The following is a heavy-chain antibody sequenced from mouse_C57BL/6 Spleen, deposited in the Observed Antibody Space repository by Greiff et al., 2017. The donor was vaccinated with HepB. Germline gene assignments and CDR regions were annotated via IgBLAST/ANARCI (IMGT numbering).Heavy chain of an antibody. J-gene: IGHJ1*03. CDR3: TTRGVRRRYFDV. D-gene: IGHD2-14*01. Sequence: EVQLQESGAELVRPGASVKLSCTASGFNIKDYYMHWVKQRPEQGLEWIGWIDPENGDTEYASKFQGKATITADTSSNTAYLQLSSLTSEDTAVYYCTTRGVRRRYFDVWGTGTTVTVSS. CDR2: IDPENGDT. CDR1: GFNIKDYY. V-gene: IGHV14-4*01.